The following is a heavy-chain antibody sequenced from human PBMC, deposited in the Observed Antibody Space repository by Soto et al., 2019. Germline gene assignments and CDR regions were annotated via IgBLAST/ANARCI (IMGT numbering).Heavy chain of an antibody. CDR3: ERDLDCSSTSCYEDYYYYGMDV. J-gene: IGHJ6*02. CDR2: ISSSSSTI. CDR1: GFTFSSYS. V-gene: IGHV3-48*02. Sequence: EVQLVESGGGLVQPGGSLRLSCAASGFTFSSYSMNWVRQAPGKGLEWVSYISSSSSTIYYADSVKGRFTISRDNAKNSLYLQMNSLRDEDTAVYYCERDLDCSSTSCYEDYYYYGMDVWGQGTTVTVSS. D-gene: IGHD2-2*01.